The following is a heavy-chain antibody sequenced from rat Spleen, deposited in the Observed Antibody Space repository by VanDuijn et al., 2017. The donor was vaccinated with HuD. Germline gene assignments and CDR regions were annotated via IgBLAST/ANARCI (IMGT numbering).Heavy chain of an antibody. CDR2: ISTGGGNT. D-gene: IGHD1-2*01. V-gene: IGHV5-25*01. CDR3: GKDMNYFSTYPFYLMGA. CDR1: GFTFSNYN. J-gene: IGHJ4*01. Sequence: EVQLVESGGGLVQPGRSLKLSCAASGFTFSNYNMAWVCQAPTKGLEWVASISTGGGNTYYPDSVKGRFTISRDNAKSTLYLQMNSLRSEDTATYFCGKDMNYFSTYPFYLMGAWGQGTSVTVSS.